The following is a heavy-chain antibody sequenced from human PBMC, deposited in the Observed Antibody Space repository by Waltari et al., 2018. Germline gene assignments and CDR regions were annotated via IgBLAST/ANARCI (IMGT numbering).Heavy chain of an antibody. CDR1: GDSVPANSAT. J-gene: IGHJ4*02. CDR2: TYYRTYYGSKWYN. Sequence: QVQLQQSGPGPVKPSQTLPLTCAISGDSVPANSATWSWIRQSPSRGLEWLGRTYYRTYYGSKWYNDYAVSMKGRISINPDTSKNQFSLQLNSVTPEDTAVYYCAREYSNSFDYWGQGALVLVSS. CDR3: AREYSNSFDY. D-gene: IGHD4-4*01. V-gene: IGHV6-1*01.